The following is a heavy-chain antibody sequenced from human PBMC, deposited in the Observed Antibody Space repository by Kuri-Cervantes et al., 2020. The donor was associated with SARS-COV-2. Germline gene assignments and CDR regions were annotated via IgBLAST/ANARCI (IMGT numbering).Heavy chain of an antibody. J-gene: IGHJ4*02. CDR3: VGAYRQPWTIIFES. Sequence: GESLKISCAASGFTFSSYSMNWVRQAPGKGLEWVSSISSSSSYIYYADSVKGRFTISRDFAKNSLSLQMSSLGVEDTALYYCVGAYRQPWTIIFESWGQGTQVTVSS. CDR2: ISSSSSYI. V-gene: IGHV3-21*06. D-gene: IGHD3-16*01. CDR1: GFTFSSYS.